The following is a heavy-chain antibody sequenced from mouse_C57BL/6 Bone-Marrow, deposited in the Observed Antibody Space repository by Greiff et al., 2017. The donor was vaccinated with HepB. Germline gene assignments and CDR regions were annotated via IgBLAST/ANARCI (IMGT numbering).Heavy chain of an antibody. CDR3: ATTVVAPCYFDY. CDR2: IYPGSGST. J-gene: IGHJ2*01. Sequence: QVQLQQPGAELVKPGASVKMSCKASGYTFTSYWITWVKQRPGQGLEWIGDIYPGSGSTNYNEKFKSKATLTVDTSSSTAYMQRSSLTSEDSAVYYGATTVVAPCYFDYWGQGTTLTVSS. CDR1: GYTFTSYW. V-gene: IGHV1-55*01. D-gene: IGHD1-1*01.